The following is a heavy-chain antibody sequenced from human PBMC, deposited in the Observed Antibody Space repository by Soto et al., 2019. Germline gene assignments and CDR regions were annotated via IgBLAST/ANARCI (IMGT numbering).Heavy chain of an antibody. D-gene: IGHD3-10*01. CDR3: ARASITMVWSAETKFDY. Sequence: TLSLTCTVSGGSISSGGYYWSWIRQHPGKGLEWIGYIYYSGSTYYNPSLKSRVTISVDTSKNQFSLKLSSVTAADTAVYYCARASITMVWSAETKFDYWGQGTLVTVSS. CDR2: IYYSGST. J-gene: IGHJ4*02. CDR1: GGSISSGGYY. V-gene: IGHV4-31*03.